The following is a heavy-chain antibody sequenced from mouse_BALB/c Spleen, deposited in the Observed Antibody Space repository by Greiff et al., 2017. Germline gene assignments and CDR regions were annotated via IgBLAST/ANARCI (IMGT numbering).Heavy chain of an antibody. V-gene: IGHV1-69*02. CDR2: IDPSDSYT. CDR3: ASQNYYGSSNPRY. Sequence: VQLQQPGAELVKPGASVKLSCKASGYTFTSYWMHWVKQRPGQGLEWIGEIDPSDSYTNYNQKFKGKATLTVDKSSSTAYMQLSSLTSEDSAVYYCASQNYYGSSNPRYWGQGTTLTVSS. D-gene: IGHD1-1*01. J-gene: IGHJ2*01. CDR1: GYTFTSYW.